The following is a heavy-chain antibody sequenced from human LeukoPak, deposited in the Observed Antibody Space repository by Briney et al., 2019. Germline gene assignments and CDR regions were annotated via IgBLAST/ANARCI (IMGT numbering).Heavy chain of an antibody. Sequence: PGGSLRLSCAASGFTFSTYWMSWVRQAPGKGLVWVSRINSDGSSTSYADSVKGRFTISRDNAKNTLYLQMNSLRAEDTAVYYCALLVRYYYYGMDVWGQGTTVTVSS. J-gene: IGHJ6*02. CDR2: INSDGSST. CDR3: ALLVRYYYYGMDV. V-gene: IGHV3-74*01. D-gene: IGHD6-13*01. CDR1: GFTFSTYW.